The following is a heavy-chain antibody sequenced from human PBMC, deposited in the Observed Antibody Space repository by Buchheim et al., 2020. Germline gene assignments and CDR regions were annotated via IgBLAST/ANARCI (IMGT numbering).Heavy chain of an antibody. J-gene: IGHJ6*02. V-gene: IGHV3-23*01. CDR2: ISGSGGST. Sequence: EVQLLESGGGLVQPGGSLRLSCAASGFTFSSYAMSWVRQAPGKGLEWVSAISGSGGSTYYADSVKGRFTISRDNSKNTLYMQMNSLRAEDTAVYYCAKDIVAVAGHYYYYGMDVWGQGTT. CDR3: AKDIVAVAGHYYYYGMDV. D-gene: IGHD6-19*01. CDR1: GFTFSSYA.